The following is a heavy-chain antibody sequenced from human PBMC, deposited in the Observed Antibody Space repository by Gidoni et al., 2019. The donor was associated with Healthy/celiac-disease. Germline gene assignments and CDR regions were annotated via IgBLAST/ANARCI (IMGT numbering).Heavy chain of an antibody. J-gene: IGHJ6*02. CDR1: GGSFSGYY. CDR2: INHSGST. D-gene: IGHD6-13*01. CDR3: ARVRGLGIAAAGTRGYYYYGMDV. V-gene: IGHV4-34*01. Sequence: QVQLQQWGAGLLKPSETLSLTCAVYGGSFSGYYWSWIRQPPGKGLEWIGEINHSGSTNYNPSLKSRVTISVDTSKNQFSLKLSSVTAADTAVYYCARVRGLGIAAAGTRGYYYYGMDVWGQGTTVTVSS.